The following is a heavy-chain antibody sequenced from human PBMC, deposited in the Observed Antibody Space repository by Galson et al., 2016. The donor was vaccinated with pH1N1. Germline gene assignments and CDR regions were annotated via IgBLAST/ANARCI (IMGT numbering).Heavy chain of an antibody. CDR2: LNPDATIT. D-gene: IGHD2-8*01. CDR3: IRALNGTWI. J-gene: IGHJ4*02. Sequence: SLRLSCAGSEFTFSDYRMHWVRQAPGKGLVWVSRLNPDATITTYADSVKGQFTISRDNAKNTLYLQMNSLSVEDMAVYYCIRALNGTWIWGQGTLVTVSS. CDR1: EFTFSDYR. V-gene: IGHV3-74*03.